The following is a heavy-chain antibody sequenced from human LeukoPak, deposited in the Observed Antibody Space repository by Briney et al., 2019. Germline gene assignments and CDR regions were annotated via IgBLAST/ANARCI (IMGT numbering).Heavy chain of an antibody. V-gene: IGHV5-51*01. D-gene: IGHD5-24*01. Sequence: GESLKISCKGSGYSFTNNWIGWVRQMPGKGLEWMGFIYPDDSDTRYSPSFQGQVTISADKSISTAYLQWSSLKASDTAMYYCARHRYNMLDYWGQGTLVTVSS. CDR1: GYSFTNNW. CDR2: IYPDDSDT. CDR3: ARHRYNMLDY. J-gene: IGHJ4*02.